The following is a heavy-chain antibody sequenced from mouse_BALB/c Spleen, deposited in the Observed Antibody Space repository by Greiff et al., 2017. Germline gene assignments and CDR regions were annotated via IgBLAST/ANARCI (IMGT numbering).Heavy chain of an antibody. CDR1: GFSLSSYS. CDR2: IWGGGST. J-gene: IGHJ1*01. D-gene: IGHD1-1*01. V-gene: IGHV2-6-4*01. Sequence: VKLVESGPGLVAPSQSLSITCTVSGFSLSSYSVHWVRQPPGKGLEWLGMIWGGGSTDYNSALKSRLSISKDNSKSQVFLKMNSLQTDDTAMYYCARNGDYDNRGDWYIDVWGAGTTVTVSS. CDR3: ARNGDYDNRGDWYIDV.